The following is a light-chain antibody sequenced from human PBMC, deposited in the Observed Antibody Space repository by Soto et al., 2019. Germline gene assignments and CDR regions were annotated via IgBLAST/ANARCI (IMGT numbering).Light chain of an antibody. V-gene: IGKV3-11*01. CDR2: DAS. Sequence: EIVLTQSPATLSLSPGERATLSCRASQNVRSYLAWYQQKPGQAPRLLIHDASSRATGIPDRFSGSGSGTDFTLTISSLEPEDSAVYSCQQRTNWPTSTFGQETRLEIK. CDR3: QQRTNWPTST. CDR1: QNVRSY. J-gene: IGKJ5*01.